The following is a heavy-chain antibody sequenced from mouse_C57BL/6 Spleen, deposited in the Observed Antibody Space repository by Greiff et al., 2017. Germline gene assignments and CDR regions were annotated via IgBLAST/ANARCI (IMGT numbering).Heavy chain of an antibody. Sequence: EVQLQESGPGMVKPSQSLSLTCTVTGYSITGGYDWHWIRHFPGNKLEWMGYISNSGSTNYNPYLKSRISITHDKTKNHFFLKLDSVTTEDTATCYCARDLYYYGSRSWLAYWGQGTLVTVSA. CDR1: GYSITGGYD. CDR3: ARDLYYYGSRSWLAY. V-gene: IGHV3-1*01. J-gene: IGHJ3*01. CDR2: ISNSGST. D-gene: IGHD1-1*01.